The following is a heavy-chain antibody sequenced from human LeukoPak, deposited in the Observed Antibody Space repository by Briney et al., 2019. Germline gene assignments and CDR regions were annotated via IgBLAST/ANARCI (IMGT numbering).Heavy chain of an antibody. Sequence: GRSLRLSCAASGYTFDDYAMHWARQAPGKGLEGVSGISWNSGSIGYADSVKGRFTISRDNAKNSLYLQMNSLRAEDTALYYCAKHVRSYYYYGLDVWGQGTTVTVSS. D-gene: IGHD3-10*01. CDR1: GYTFDDYA. J-gene: IGHJ6*02. V-gene: IGHV3-9*01. CDR2: ISWNSGSI. CDR3: AKHVRSYYYYGLDV.